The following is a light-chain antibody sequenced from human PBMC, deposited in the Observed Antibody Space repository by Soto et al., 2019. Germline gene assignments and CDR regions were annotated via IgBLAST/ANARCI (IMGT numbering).Light chain of an antibody. CDR3: QQYGSLPYT. V-gene: IGKV3-20*01. J-gene: IGKJ2*01. Sequence: EIVLTQSPGTLSLSPGERATLSCRASQSVSSSYLAWYQQKPGQAPGLLIFDASFRTTGIPDRFSGSGSGTDFTLTISRLEPEDFAVYYCQQYGSLPYTFGLGTRLEI. CDR1: QSVSSSY. CDR2: DAS.